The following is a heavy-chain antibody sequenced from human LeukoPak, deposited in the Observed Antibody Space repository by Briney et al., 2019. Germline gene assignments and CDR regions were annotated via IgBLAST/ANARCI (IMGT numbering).Heavy chain of an antibody. CDR3: VREGFYDSGSFPTFYFDY. D-gene: IGHD3-10*01. CDR2: ISYDVNIK. V-gene: IGHV3-30-3*01. J-gene: IGHJ4*02. Sequence: GGSLRLSCAASGFDFHSYVIHWVRQAPGKGLEWVAVISYDVNIKYHADSVKGRFTISRDSSSKTVYLQMNSLGTEDTAVYYCVREGFYDSGSFPTFYFDYWSQGTLVTVSS. CDR1: GFDFHSYV.